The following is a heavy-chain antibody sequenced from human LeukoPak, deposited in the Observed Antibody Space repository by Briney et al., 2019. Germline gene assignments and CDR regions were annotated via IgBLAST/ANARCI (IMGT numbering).Heavy chain of an antibody. D-gene: IGHD6-19*01. Sequence: GGSLRLSCAASGFTVSSNYMSWVRQAPGKGLVWVSRINADGSDTAYADSVRGRFTIPRDNAKNTLYLQMNSLRAEDTAVYYCARSSGWYNYWGQGTLVTVSS. J-gene: IGHJ4*02. CDR3: ARSSGWYNY. CDR1: GFTVSSNY. V-gene: IGHV3-74*01. CDR2: INADGSDT.